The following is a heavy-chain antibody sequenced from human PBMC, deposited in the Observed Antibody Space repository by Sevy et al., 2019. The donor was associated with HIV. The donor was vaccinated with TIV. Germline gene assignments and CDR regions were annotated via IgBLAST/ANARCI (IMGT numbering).Heavy chain of an antibody. CDR3: ARHGGGGTSNYGMDV. CDR2: IYPNSGGT. D-gene: IGHD1-7*01. V-gene: IGHV1-2*06. Sequence: ASVKVSCKASGYTFTGDYMHWVRQAPGQGLEWMGRIYPNSGGTNYAQKFQGRVTMTRDTSISTAYMELSRLRSDDTAVYYCARHGGGGTSNYGMDVWGQGTTVTVSS. CDR1: GYTFTGDY. J-gene: IGHJ6*02.